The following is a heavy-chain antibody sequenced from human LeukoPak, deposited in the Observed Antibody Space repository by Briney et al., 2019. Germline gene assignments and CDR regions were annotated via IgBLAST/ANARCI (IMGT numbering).Heavy chain of an antibody. D-gene: IGHD1-1*01. Sequence: GGSLRLSCAASGFTFSSYAMSWVRQTPGKGLECVSTISRGVGSTSYADSVKGRFTISRDNSKNTLYLQMNNLRADDTAVYYCVKKGQADDDGKPDWGQGTLVTVSS. CDR1: GFTFSSYA. V-gene: IGHV3-23*01. J-gene: IGHJ4*02. CDR3: VKKGQADDDGKPD. CDR2: ISRGVGST.